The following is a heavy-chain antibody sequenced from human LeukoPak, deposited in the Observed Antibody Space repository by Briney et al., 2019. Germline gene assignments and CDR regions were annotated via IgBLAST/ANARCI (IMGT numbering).Heavy chain of an antibody. J-gene: IGHJ4*02. Sequence: PGGSLRLSCAASGFTFRNHGMHWIRQAPGKGLEWVAIIWYDGSNKYYAASVNGRFTISRDNSKNTLYLQMNSLRAEDTAVYYCARKFRRYDSSGYPLDYWGQGTLVTVSS. D-gene: IGHD3-22*01. CDR3: ARKFRRYDSSGYPLDY. CDR1: GFTFRNHG. CDR2: IWYDGSNK. V-gene: IGHV3-33*01.